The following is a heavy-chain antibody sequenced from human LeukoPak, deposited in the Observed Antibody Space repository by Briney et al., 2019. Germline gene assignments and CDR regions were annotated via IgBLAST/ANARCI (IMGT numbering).Heavy chain of an antibody. D-gene: IGHD2-15*01. CDR2: IYYSGST. CDR1: GGSISSSSYY. Sequence: KPSETLSLTCTVSGGSISSSSYYWGWIRQPPGKGLEWIGSIYYSGSTYYNPSLKSRVTISVDTSKNQFSLKLSSVTAADTAVCYCARVEGYCSGGSCYSLDYWGQGTLVTVSS. V-gene: IGHV4-39*01. J-gene: IGHJ4*02. CDR3: ARVEGYCSGGSCYSLDY.